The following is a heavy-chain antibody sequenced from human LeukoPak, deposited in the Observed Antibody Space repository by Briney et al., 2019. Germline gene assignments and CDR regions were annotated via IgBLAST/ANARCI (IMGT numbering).Heavy chain of an antibody. J-gene: IGHJ4*02. CDR3: AKGPYYYDSSGYSHFDY. V-gene: IGHV3-30*02. CDR1: GFTFSSYA. D-gene: IGHD3-22*01. Sequence: PGGSLRLSCAASGFTFSSYAMHWVRQAPGKGLEWVAFIRYDGSNKYYADSVKGRFTISKDNSKNTLYLQMNSLRAKDTAVYYCAKGPYYYDSSGYSHFDYWGQGTLVTVSS. CDR2: IRYDGSNK.